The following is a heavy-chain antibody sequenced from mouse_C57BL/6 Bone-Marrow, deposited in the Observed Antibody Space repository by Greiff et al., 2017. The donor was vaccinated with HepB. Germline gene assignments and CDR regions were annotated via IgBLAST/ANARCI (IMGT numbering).Heavy chain of an antibody. CDR1: GFNIKDDY. V-gene: IGHV14-4*01. CDR2: IDPENGDT. J-gene: IGHJ2*01. CDR3: TTGGVPIAD. D-gene: IGHD2-14*01. Sequence: EVQLVESGAELVRPGASVKLSCTASGFNIKDDYMHWVKQRPEQGLEWIGWIDPENGDTEYASKFQGKATITADTSSNTAYLQLSSLTSEDSAVYYCTTGGVPIADWGQGTTLTVSS.